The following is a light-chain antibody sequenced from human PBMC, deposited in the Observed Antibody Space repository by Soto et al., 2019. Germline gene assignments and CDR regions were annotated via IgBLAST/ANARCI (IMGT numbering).Light chain of an antibody. Sequence: EIVLTQSPGTLSLSPGERATLSCRASQTISGNYLAWYQQKPGQAPRLLIYGASNRSTGIPERFSGSGSGTDFTLTISRLEPQDSAMYYCQQYVISVTFGQGTRLEIK. CDR1: QTISGNY. CDR2: GAS. CDR3: QQYVISVT. V-gene: IGKV3-20*01. J-gene: IGKJ5*01.